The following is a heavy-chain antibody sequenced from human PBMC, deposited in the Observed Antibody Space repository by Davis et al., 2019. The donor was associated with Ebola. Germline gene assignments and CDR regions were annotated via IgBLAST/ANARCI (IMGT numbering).Heavy chain of an antibody. CDR3: ARDHYYYGSGSYSYYFDY. Sequence: GESLKISCAASGFTFSSYWMSWVRQAPGKGLEWVSSISSGSSYIYYADSVRGRSTISRDNAKDSLYLQMNSLRAEDTAVYYCARDHYYYGSGSYSYYFDYWGQGTLVTVSS. J-gene: IGHJ4*02. CDR1: GFTFSSYW. V-gene: IGHV3-21*01. CDR2: ISSGSSYI. D-gene: IGHD3-10*01.